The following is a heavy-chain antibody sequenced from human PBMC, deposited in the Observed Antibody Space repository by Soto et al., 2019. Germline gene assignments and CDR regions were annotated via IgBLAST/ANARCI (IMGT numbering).Heavy chain of an antibody. CDR3: ARPNRVRGLGMDV. D-gene: IGHD2-8*01. CDR1: GYSLTSYW. V-gene: IGHV5-51*01. CDR2: IYPGDSDT. Sequence: PGESLKISGEGSGYSLTSYWIGWVRQMPGKGLEWMGIIYPGDSDTRYSPSFQGQVTISADKSISTAYLQWSSLKASDTAMYYCARPNRVRGLGMDVWGQGTTVTVSS. J-gene: IGHJ6*02.